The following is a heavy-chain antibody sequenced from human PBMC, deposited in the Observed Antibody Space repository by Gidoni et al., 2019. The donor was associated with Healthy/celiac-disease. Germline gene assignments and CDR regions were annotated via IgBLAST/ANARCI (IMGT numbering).Heavy chain of an antibody. V-gene: IGHV4-34*01. Sequence: QVRLQQWGAGLLKPSETLSLTCAVYGGSFSGYYWRWIRQPPGKGLEWIGEINHSGSTNYNPSLKSRVTISVDTSKNQFSLKLSSVTAADTAVYYCARGRYYDFWSGYYPLPPYFDYWGQGTLVTVSS. D-gene: IGHD3-3*01. CDR1: GGSFSGYY. CDR2: INHSGST. J-gene: IGHJ4*02. CDR3: ARGRYYDFWSGYYPLPPYFDY.